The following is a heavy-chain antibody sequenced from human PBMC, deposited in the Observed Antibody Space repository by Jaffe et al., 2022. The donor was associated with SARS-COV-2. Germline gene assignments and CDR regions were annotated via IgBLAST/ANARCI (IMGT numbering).Heavy chain of an antibody. CDR2: MNPNSGNT. CDR3: ARLCTSCYPDEDSNYYYYGMDV. D-gene: IGHD2-2*01. CDR1: GYTFTSYD. J-gene: IGHJ6*02. Sequence: QVQLVQSGAEVKKPGASVKVSCKASGYTFTSYDINWVRQATGQGLEWMGWMNPNSGNTGYAQKFQGRVTMTRNTSISTAYMELSSLRSEDTAVYYCARLCTSCYPDEDSNYYYYGMDVWGQGTTVTVSS. V-gene: IGHV1-8*01.